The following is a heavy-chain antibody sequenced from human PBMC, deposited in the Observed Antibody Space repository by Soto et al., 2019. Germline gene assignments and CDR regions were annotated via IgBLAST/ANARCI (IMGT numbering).Heavy chain of an antibody. CDR3: AREKSSPGRYFDY. Sequence: GVSLRLSCAASGFTFNSYWMHWVRQAPGKGLVWVSRINSDGSSTNYADSVKGRFTISRDNAKNTLTLQMNSLRAEDTAVYYCAREKSSPGRYFDYWGQGTLVTVSS. J-gene: IGHJ4*02. D-gene: IGHD3-10*01. CDR1: GFTFNSYW. CDR2: INSDGSST. V-gene: IGHV3-74*01.